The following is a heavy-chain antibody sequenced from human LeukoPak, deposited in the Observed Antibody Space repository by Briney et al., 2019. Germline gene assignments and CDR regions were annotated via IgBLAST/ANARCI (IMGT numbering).Heavy chain of an antibody. Sequence: SETLSLTCSVSGGSISSGDLYWTWIRQPPGGGLEWMGFITLYSDTTSYNPSLKSRLMISIDTSKNQFSLTLTSVTAADTAVYFCARGFGYDFADYWGQGILVTVSS. V-gene: IGHV4-30-4*01. CDR2: ITLYSDTT. CDR3: ARGFGYDFADY. CDR1: GGSISSGDLY. D-gene: IGHD2-2*01. J-gene: IGHJ4*02.